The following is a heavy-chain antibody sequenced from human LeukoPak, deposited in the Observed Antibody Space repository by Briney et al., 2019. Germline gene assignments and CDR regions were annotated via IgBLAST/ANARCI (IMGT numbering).Heavy chain of an antibody. CDR3: AKLPTTVTTRRDFDY. CDR1: GFTFSSYA. D-gene: IGHD4-17*01. CDR2: ISYDGSNK. Sequence: GGSLRLSCAVSGFTFSSYAMSWVRQAPGKGLEWVAVISYDGSNKYYADSVKGRFTISRDNSKNTLYLQMNSLRAEDTAVYYCAKLPTTVTTRRDFDYWGQGTLVTVSS. J-gene: IGHJ4*02. V-gene: IGHV3-30*18.